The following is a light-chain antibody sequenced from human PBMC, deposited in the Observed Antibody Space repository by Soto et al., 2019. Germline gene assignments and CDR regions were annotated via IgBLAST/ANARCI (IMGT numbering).Light chain of an antibody. CDR3: SSYTTSATLV. V-gene: IGLV3-21*02. CDR2: DDS. CDR1: NIGSKS. Sequence: SYELTQPPSVSVAPGQTARIPCGGNNIGSKSAHWYQQKPGQAPVLVVYDDSDRPSGIPERFSGSKSGNTASLTISGLQAEDEADYYCSSYTTSATLVFGGGTKLTVL. J-gene: IGLJ3*02.